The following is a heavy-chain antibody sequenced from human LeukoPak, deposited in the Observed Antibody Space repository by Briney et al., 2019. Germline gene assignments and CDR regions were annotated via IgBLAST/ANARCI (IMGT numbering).Heavy chain of an antibody. V-gene: IGHV3-23*01. CDR3: AKAGYYYYMDV. CDR2: IIGSGGST. CDR1: GFTFSSYG. Sequence: GMSLRLSCAASGFTFSSYGMSWVRQAPGKGLGWVSTIIGSGGSTYYADSVKGRFAISRDNSKNTLYPQMNSLRAEDTAVYYCAKAGYYYYMDVWGKGTTVTVSS. J-gene: IGHJ6*03.